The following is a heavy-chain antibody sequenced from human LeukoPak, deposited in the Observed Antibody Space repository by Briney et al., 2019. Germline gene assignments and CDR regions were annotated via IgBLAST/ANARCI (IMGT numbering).Heavy chain of an antibody. D-gene: IGHD3-10*01. J-gene: IGHJ5*02. CDR2: IIPIFGTA. CDR3: ARVTRAYYYGSGSFNWFDP. Sequence: SVKVSCKASGYTFTSYGISWVRQAPGQGLEWMGGIIPIFGTANYAQKFQGRVTITADKSTSTAYMELSSLRSEDTAVYYCARVTRAYYYGSGSFNWFDPWGQGTLVTVSS. V-gene: IGHV1-69*06. CDR1: GYTFTSYG.